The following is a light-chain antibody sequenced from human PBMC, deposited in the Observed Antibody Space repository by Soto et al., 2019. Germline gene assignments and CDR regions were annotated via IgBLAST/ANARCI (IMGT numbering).Light chain of an antibody. CDR3: QTCGTGL. CDR2: LNSDGSH. V-gene: IGLV4-69*01. J-gene: IGLJ2*01. CDR1: SGHSSYA. Sequence: QLVLTQSPSASASLGASVKLTCTLSSGHSSYAIAWHQQQPEKGPRYLMKLNSDGSHSKGDGIPDRFSGSSSGAERYLTIPSLQSEDEADYYCQTCGTGLFGGGTKVTVL.